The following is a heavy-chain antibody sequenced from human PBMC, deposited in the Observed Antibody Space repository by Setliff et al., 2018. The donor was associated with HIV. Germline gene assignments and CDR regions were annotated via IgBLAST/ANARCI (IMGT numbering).Heavy chain of an antibody. D-gene: IGHD2-15*01. Sequence: PSETLSLTCTVSGGSISGSSYYWGWIRQSPEKGLEWIGSIFHVGSTYYNPSLKSRVTLSVDTSENQYSLKLTSLIAADTAVYYCARSLAYCSGGGCSSGNYYYMDVWGKGTTVTVSS. CDR1: GGSISGSSYY. J-gene: IGHJ6*03. CDR3: ARSLAYCSGGGCSSGNYYYMDV. V-gene: IGHV4-39*01. CDR2: IFHVGST.